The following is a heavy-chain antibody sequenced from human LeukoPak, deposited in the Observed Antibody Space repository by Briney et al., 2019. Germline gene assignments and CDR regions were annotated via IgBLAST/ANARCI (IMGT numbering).Heavy chain of an antibody. CDR3: ARETTASGNFFDS. CDR1: GFTFSNHW. J-gene: IGHJ4*02. Sequence: PGGSLRLSCAASGFTFSNHWMHWVRQTPGKGLVWVSRIRSDGGTIDYADSVRGRFTISRDNAKNTLSLQMNSLRAEDTAVYYCARETTASGNFFDSWGQGTLVTVSS. CDR2: IRSDGGTI. D-gene: IGHD3-10*01. V-gene: IGHV3-74*01.